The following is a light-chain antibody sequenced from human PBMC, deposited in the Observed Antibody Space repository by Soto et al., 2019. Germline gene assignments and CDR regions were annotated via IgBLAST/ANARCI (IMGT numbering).Light chain of an antibody. V-gene: IGLV2-11*01. J-gene: IGLJ1*01. CDR2: DVT. CDR3: CSYAGSYTYV. CDR1: SSDVGGYNY. Sequence: QSALPQPRSVSGSPGQSVTISCTGTSSDVGGYNYVSWYQHHPGEAPKLMIYDVTKRPSGVRDRFSASKSGNTASLTIYGLQAEDEADYYCCSYAGSYTYVFGSGTKVTVL.